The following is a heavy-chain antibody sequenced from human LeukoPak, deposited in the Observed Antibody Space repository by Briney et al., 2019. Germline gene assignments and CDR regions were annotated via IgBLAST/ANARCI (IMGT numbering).Heavy chain of an antibody. J-gene: IGHJ4*02. CDR3: GREAVYYGSGSLDC. D-gene: IGHD3-10*01. CDR1: GGSISSYY. Sequence: SETLSLTCTVSGGSISSYYWSWIRQPAGEGLEWIGRIYASGSINYNPSLKSRVTMSLDTSKSQFSLNLSSVTAADTALYYCGREAVYYGSGSLDCWGQGTLVTVSS. V-gene: IGHV4-4*07. CDR2: IYASGSI.